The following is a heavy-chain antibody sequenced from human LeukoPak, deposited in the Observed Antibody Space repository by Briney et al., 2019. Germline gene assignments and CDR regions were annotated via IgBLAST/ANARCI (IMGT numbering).Heavy chain of an antibody. D-gene: IGHD3-22*01. CDR1: GFTFSSYW. CDR2: INSDGSST. Sequence: PGGSLRLSCAASGFTFSSYWMHWVRQAPGKGLVWVSRINSDGSSTSYADSVKGRFTISRDNAKNTLYLQMNSLRAEDTAVYYCARDPAGLYYYDSSGEELDYWGQGTLVTVSS. V-gene: IGHV3-74*01. J-gene: IGHJ4*02. CDR3: ARDPAGLYYYDSSGEELDY.